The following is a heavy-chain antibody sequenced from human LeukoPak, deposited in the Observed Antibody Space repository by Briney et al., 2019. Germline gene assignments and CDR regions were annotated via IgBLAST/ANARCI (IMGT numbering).Heavy chain of an antibody. V-gene: IGHV3-48*01. CDR1: GFTFSSYS. J-gene: IGHJ6*03. CDR2: ISSSSSTI. D-gene: IGHD6-13*01. CDR3: ASRGAAAGTSWYYYYMDV. Sequence: PGGSLRLSCAASGFTFSSYSMNWVRQAPGKGLEWVSYISSSSSTIYYADSVKGRFTISRDNAKNSLYLQMNSLRAEDTAVYYCASRGAAAGTSWYYYYMDVWGKGTTVTISS.